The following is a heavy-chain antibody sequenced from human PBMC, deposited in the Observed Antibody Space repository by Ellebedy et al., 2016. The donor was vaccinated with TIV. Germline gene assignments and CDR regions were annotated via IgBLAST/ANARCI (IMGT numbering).Heavy chain of an antibody. Sequence: MPSETLSLTCAVYGGSFSGYCWSWIRQHPGKGLEWIGYIYYSGSTYYNPSLKSRVTILVDTSKNQFSLKLSSVTAADTAVYYCARVGTMVRGVIALGMDVWGQGTTVTVSS. J-gene: IGHJ6*02. CDR3: ARVGTMVRGVIALGMDV. V-gene: IGHV4-31*11. CDR2: IYYSGST. CDR1: GGSFSGYC. D-gene: IGHD3-10*01.